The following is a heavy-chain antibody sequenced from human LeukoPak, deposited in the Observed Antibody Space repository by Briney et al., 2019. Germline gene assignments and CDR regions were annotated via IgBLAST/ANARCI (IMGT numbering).Heavy chain of an antibody. Sequence: ASVKVSCKASGYTFTGYYMHWVRQAPGQGLEWMGWINPNSGGTNYAQKFQGRVTMTRDTSISTAYMELSRLRSDDTAVYYCARDPAWREYTSGDSWGQGTLVTVSS. V-gene: IGHV1-2*02. J-gene: IGHJ4*02. D-gene: IGHD2-2*02. CDR3: ARDPAWREYTSGDS. CDR1: GYTFTGYY. CDR2: INPNSGGT.